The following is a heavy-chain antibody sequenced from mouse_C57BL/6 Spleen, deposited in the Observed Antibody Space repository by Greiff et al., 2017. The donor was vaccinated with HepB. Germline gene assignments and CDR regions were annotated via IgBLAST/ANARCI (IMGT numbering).Heavy chain of an antibody. Sequence: EVKLVESGGGLVQPKGSLKLSCAASGFSFNTYAMNWVRQAPRKGLEWVARIRSKSKNYATYYADSVKDRFTISRDDSESMLYLQMNNLKTEDTAMYYCVRQGGYYYGSSYYFDYWGQGTTLTVSS. CDR3: VRQGGYYYGSSYYFDY. J-gene: IGHJ2*01. D-gene: IGHD1-1*01. V-gene: IGHV10-1*01. CDR2: IRSKSKNYAT. CDR1: GFSFNTYA.